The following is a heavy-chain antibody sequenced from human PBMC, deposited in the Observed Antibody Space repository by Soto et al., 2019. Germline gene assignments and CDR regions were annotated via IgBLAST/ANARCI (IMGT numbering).Heavy chain of an antibody. J-gene: IGHJ4*02. CDR1: GFSLNTTGGG. Sequence: QITLRESGPTVVKPTQTLTLTCTFSGFSLNTTGGGVGWIRQPPGQSLEWVALIYLDDDKRYNPSLKSRLVNAKDSSKNQVVLTMTNVDPVDTATYYCARLVSDDDSEYFDIWGQGTLVPVSS. V-gene: IGHV2-5*02. D-gene: IGHD3-9*01. CDR2: IYLDDDK. CDR3: ARLVSDDDSEYFDI.